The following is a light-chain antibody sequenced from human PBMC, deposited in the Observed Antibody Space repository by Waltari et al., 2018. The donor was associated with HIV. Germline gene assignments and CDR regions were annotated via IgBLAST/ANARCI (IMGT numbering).Light chain of an antibody. CDR1: SSNIGAGYD. J-gene: IGLJ1*01. CDR2: GNS. Sequence: QSVLTPPPSVSGAPGQRVTISCTGSSSNIGAGYDVHWYQLPPGTAPKLLIYGNSNRPSGVPDRFSGSKSGTSASLAITGLQAEDEADYYCQSYDSSLSGSYVFGTGTKVTVL. CDR3: QSYDSSLSGSYV. V-gene: IGLV1-40*01.